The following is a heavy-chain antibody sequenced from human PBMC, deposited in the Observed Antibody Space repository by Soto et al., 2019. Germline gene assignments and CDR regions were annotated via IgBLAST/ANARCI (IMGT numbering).Heavy chain of an antibody. J-gene: IGHJ4*02. CDR1: GFTFSSFA. CDR2: IPGNGDST. V-gene: IGHV3-23*01. Sequence: EVQLLESGGGLVQPGGSLRLSCVASGFTFSSFAMGWVRQAPGKGLEWVSSIPGNGDSTYYADSVKGRFTISRDNSRSKLYLYMNSLSVEDTDVYYSAKKAVEVRPHIDWGQGTLVTDSS. D-gene: IGHD2-15*01. CDR3: AKKAVEVRPHID.